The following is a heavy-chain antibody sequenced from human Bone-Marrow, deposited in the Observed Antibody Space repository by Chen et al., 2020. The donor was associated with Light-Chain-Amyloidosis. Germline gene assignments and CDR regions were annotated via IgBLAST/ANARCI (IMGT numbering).Heavy chain of an antibody. CDR1: GYTFTDYP. Sequence: QVQLVQSGAEVKNPGASVKVSCKASGYTFTDYPMHWVRQAAGQGLEWMGRINPNSGTTRYEPKFQGRVTVTRDTSISTTYMELSGLRSDDTAVYYCARGGYCRSGTCRDPFAIWGQGTMVTVSS. J-gene: IGHJ3*02. CDR2: INPNSGTT. V-gene: IGHV1-2*06. D-gene: IGHD2-15*01. CDR3: ARGGYCRSGTCRDPFAI.